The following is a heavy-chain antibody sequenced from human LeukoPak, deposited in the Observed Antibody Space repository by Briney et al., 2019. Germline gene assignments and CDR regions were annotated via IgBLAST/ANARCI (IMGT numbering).Heavy chain of an antibody. CDR2: IIPIFGTA. J-gene: IGHJ4*02. Sequence: SVKVSCKASGGTFSSYAISWVRQAPGQGLEWMGGIIPIFGTANYAQKFQGRVTITADESTSTAYMELSSLRSEDTAVYYCAREPPSTLARDYGDLGGNFDYWGQGALVTVSS. V-gene: IGHV1-69*01. CDR3: AREPPSTLARDYGDLGGNFDY. D-gene: IGHD4-17*01. CDR1: GGTFSSYA.